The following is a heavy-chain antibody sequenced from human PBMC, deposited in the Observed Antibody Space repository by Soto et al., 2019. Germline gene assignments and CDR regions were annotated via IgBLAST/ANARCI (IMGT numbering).Heavy chain of an antibody. CDR1: GYTFTSYA. D-gene: IGHD3-3*01. Sequence: GASVKVFCKASGYTFTSYAMHWVRQAPGQRVGWMGWINAGNGNTKYSQKFQGRVTITRDTSASTAYMELSSLRSEDTAVYYCARDLGITIFGVVTESNWFDPWGQGTLVTVSS. V-gene: IGHV1-3*01. CDR2: INAGNGNT. J-gene: IGHJ5*02. CDR3: ARDLGITIFGVVTESNWFDP.